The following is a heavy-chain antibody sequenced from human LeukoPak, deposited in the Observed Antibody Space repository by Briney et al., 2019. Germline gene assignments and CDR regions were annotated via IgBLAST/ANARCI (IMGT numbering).Heavy chain of an antibody. V-gene: IGHV3-53*01. CDR3: ARQPGSSGWPFDY. CDR2: IYSGGST. D-gene: IGHD6-19*01. Sequence: SLRLSCAASGFTVSSNYMSWVRQAPGKGLEWVSVIYSGGSTYYADSVKGRFTISRDNSKNTLYLQMNSLRAEDTAVYYCARQPGSSGWPFDYWGQGTLVTVSS. CDR1: GFTVSSNY. J-gene: IGHJ4*02.